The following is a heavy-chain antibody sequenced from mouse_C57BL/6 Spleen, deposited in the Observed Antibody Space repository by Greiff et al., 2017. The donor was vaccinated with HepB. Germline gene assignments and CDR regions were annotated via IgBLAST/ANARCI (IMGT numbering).Heavy chain of an antibody. CDR2: IYPRSGNT. V-gene: IGHV1-81*01. CDR1: GYTFTSYG. CDR3: ARKEGAMDY. Sequence: VKLVESGAELARPGASVKLSCKASGYTFTSYGISWVKQRTGQGLEWIGEIYPRSGNTYYNEKFKGKATLTADKSSSTAYMELRSLTSEDSAVYFCARKEGAMDYWGQGTSVTVSS. J-gene: IGHJ4*01.